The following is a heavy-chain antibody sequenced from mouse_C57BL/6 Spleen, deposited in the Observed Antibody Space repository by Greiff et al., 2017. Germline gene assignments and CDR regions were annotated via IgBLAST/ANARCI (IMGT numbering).Heavy chain of an antibody. D-gene: IGHD1-1*02. J-gene: IGHJ1*03. Sequence: EVKLVESGEGLVKPGGSLKLSCAASGFTFSSYAMSWVRQTPEKRLEWVAYISSGGDYIYYADTVKGRFTISRDNARNTLYLQMSSLKSEDTAMYYCTRDYYGKGWYFDVWGTGTTVTVSS. CDR3: TRDYYGKGWYFDV. V-gene: IGHV5-9-1*02. CDR1: GFTFSSYA. CDR2: ISSGGDYI.